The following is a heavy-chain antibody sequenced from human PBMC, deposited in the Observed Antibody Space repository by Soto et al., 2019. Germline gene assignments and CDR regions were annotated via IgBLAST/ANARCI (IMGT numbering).Heavy chain of an antibody. CDR3: ARPRQNAKDAFDI. Sequence: GESLKISCKASGYTFNAYWIGWVRQMPGKGLEWMGIIFPGDSDTRYSPSFQGQVTISADKSISTAYLQWSSLKASDTAMYYCARPRQNAKDAFDIWGQGTMVTVSS. V-gene: IGHV5-51*01. D-gene: IGHD2-2*01. J-gene: IGHJ3*02. CDR2: IFPGDSDT. CDR1: GYTFNAYW.